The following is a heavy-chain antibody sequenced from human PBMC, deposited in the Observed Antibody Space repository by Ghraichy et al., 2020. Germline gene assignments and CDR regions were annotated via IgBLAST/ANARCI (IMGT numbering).Heavy chain of an antibody. CDR3: ARDREWELLWYISYYYYYGMDV. J-gene: IGHJ6*02. CDR2: ISYDGSNK. Sequence: GGSLRLSCAASGFTFSSYAMHWVRQAPGKGLEWVAVISYDGSNKYYADSVKGRFTISRDNSKNTLYLQMNSLRAEDTAVYYCARDREWELLWYISYYYYYGMDVWGQGTTVTVSS. D-gene: IGHD1-26*01. V-gene: IGHV3-30*04. CDR1: GFTFSSYA.